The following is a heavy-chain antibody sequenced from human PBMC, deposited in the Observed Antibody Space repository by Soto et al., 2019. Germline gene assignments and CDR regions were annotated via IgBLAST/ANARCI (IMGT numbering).Heavy chain of an antibody. CDR2: IFYSGTT. V-gene: IGHV4-30-4*01. Sequence: QVQLQESGPGLVRPSQTLSLTCTASGDSISSADYYWSWIRQTPGKGLEWIGHIFYSGTTYYNPSLKSRLTISVDTSKNHFSLRLTSVTAADTAVYYCARDLWVEPELYYYGMDVWGQGTTVTVSS. J-gene: IGHJ6*02. CDR1: GDSISSADYY. D-gene: IGHD1-1*01. CDR3: ARDLWVEPELYYYGMDV.